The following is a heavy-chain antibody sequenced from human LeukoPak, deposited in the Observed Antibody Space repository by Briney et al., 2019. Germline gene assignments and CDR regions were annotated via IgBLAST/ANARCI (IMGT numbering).Heavy chain of an antibody. CDR1: GFTFSSYW. D-gene: IGHD3-10*01. Sequence: GGSLRLSCAASGFTFSSYWMNWVRQSPGKGLEWVANIKQDGSEKYYVDSVEDRFTISRDNAKNSLFLQMDSLRAEDTAVYYCARWIGGFDYWGQGALVTVSS. CDR3: ARWIGGFDY. J-gene: IGHJ4*02. V-gene: IGHV3-7*01. CDR2: IKQDGSEK.